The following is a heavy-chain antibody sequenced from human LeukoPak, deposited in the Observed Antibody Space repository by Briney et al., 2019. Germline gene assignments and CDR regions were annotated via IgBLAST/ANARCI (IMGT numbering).Heavy chain of an antibody. CDR3: ARAPLVLQYRWWFDP. J-gene: IGHJ5*02. D-gene: IGHD5-24*01. Sequence: GMSLRLSCAASGFTFSRYEMNWVRQAPGKGLEWISYISGSGDSIYYADSVKGRFTISRDNAKNSLYLQMNSLRAEDTAVYHCARAPLVLQYRWWFDPWGQGTLVIVSS. V-gene: IGHV3-48*03. CDR1: GFTFSRYE. CDR2: ISGSGDSI.